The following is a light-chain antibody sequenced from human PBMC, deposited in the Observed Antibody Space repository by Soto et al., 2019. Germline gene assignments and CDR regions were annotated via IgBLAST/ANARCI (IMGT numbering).Light chain of an antibody. CDR3: CSYAGSSTF. CDR1: SSDVGSYNL. CDR2: EGS. J-gene: IGLJ1*01. Sequence: QSALTQPASVSGSPGQSITSSCTGTSSDVGSYNLVSWYQQHPGKAPKLMIYEGSKRPSGVSNRFSGSKSGNTASLTIPGLQAEDEADYYCCSYAGSSTFFGTGTKVTVL. V-gene: IGLV2-23*03.